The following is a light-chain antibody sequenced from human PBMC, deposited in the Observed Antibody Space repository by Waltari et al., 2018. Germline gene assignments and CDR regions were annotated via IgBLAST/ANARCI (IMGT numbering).Light chain of an antibody. CDR3: TSYAGSHNWV. V-gene: IGLV2-8*01. CDR2: EVN. J-gene: IGLJ2*01. Sequence: QSALTQPPSASGSPGQSVTISCTGTSSDVGGYNYVSWYQHHPGKAPKIMISEVNKRPSGVPDRVSGSKSGNTASLTVSGLQADDEAVYYCTSYAGSHNWVFGGGTKLTVL. CDR1: SSDVGGYNY.